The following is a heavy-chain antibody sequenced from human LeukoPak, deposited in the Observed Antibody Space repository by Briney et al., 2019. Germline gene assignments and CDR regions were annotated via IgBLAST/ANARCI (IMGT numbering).Heavy chain of an antibody. CDR3: ARDLMVRGVISAKSDY. V-gene: IGHV3-21*01. J-gene: IGHJ4*02. CDR2: ISSSSSYI. Sequence: PGGSLRLSCAASGFTFNYYVVHWARQAPGKGLEWVSSISSSSSYIYYADSVKGRFTISRDNAKNSLYLQMNSLRAEDTAVYYCARDLMVRGVISAKSDYWGQGTLVTVSS. CDR1: GFTFNYYV. D-gene: IGHD3-10*01.